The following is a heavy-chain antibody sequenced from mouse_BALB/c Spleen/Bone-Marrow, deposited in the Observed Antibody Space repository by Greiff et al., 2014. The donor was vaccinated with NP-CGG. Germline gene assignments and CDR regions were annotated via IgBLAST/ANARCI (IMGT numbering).Heavy chain of an antibody. CDR3: ARDGSSFYWYFDV. D-gene: IGHD1-1*01. J-gene: IGHJ1*01. V-gene: IGHV7-3*02. Sequence: VQLKESGGGLVQPGGSLRLSCATSGFTFTDYYMSWVRQPPGKALEWLAFISNKANGYTTEYSASVKGRFTISRDNSQSILYLQMNTLRAENSATYYCARDGSSFYWYFDVWGAGTTVTVSS. CDR1: GFTFTDYY. CDR2: ISNKANGYTT.